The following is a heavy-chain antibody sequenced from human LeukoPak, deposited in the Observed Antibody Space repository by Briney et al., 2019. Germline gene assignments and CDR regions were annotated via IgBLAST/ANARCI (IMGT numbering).Heavy chain of an antibody. CDR2: IRSDGTTT. D-gene: IGHD4-23*01. CDR1: GFTFSSYW. J-gene: IGHJ4*02. V-gene: IGHV3-74*01. CDR3: TRDHGYGGRFDFDY. Sequence: GGSLRLSCAASGFTFSSYWMHWVRQPPGKGLVWVSRIRSDGTTTSYADSVKGRFTISRDNAKNTLYLQMNSPRAEDTAVYYCTRDHGYGGRFDFDYWGQGTLVTVSS.